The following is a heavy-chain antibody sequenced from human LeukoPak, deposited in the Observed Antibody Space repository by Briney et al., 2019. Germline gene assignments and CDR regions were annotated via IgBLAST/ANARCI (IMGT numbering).Heavy chain of an antibody. J-gene: IGHJ5*02. CDR2: SYPGVFDT. V-gene: IGHV5-51*01. CDR3: ARAGGLTCSSTSCYAVWFDP. D-gene: IGHD2-2*01. CDR1: SHIIPTYL. Sequence: GDPLNISCTGSSHIIPTYLTAWVRSIRGQGLEWMGISYPGVFDTRYSPSFQGQVTISAAKSISTAYMQWSTLKASDTAMYYCARAGGLTCSSTSCYAVWFDPWGQGTLVTVSS.